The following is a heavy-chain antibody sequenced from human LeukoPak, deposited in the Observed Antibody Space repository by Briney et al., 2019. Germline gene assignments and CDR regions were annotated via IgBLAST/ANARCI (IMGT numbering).Heavy chain of an antibody. V-gene: IGHV3-23*01. D-gene: IGHD6-19*01. CDR3: AKVAVAGYFDY. Sequence: AGSLRLSCAASGCTFSSYAMGWVLDAPGKGLLWVSAIRGSGGSTYSADSVKGRFTISRDNSKNTLYLQMNSLRAEDTAVYYCAKVAVAGYFDYWGQGTLVTVSS. J-gene: IGHJ4*02. CDR1: GCTFSSYA. CDR2: IRGSGGST.